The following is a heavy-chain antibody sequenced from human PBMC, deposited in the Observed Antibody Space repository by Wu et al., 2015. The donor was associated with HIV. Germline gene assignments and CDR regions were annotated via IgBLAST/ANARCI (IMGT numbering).Heavy chain of an antibody. CDR3: ARDLGSDFAVRGYYWYMDV. V-gene: IGHV1-69-2*01. Sequence: VQLLQSGADMKKPGTTVKVSCRISGFSFIDYYISWVQQAPGKGPEWMGFVDPENGQTMFAEKFEDRVTLTADRSIDTAYMQLNRLRSDDTAVYFCARDLGSDFAVRGYYWYMDVWGRGTAITVSS. CDR1: GFSFIDYY. J-gene: IGHJ6*03. CDR2: VDPENGQT. D-gene: IGHD2-21*01.